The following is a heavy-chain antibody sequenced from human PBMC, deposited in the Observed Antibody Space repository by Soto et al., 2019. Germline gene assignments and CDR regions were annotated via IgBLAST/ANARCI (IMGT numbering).Heavy chain of an antibody. CDR1: GYSFTSYW. CDR2: IYPGDSDT. D-gene: IGHD2-8*01. J-gene: IGHJ5*02. V-gene: IGHV5-51*01. CDR3: ARGYCTTNICDPWFDP. Sequence: PGESLKISCTGVGYSFTSYWISWVRQMPGKGLEWMGIIYPGDSDTRYSPSFQGQVTTSADKSISTVYLQWSSLKASDTAMYYCARGYCTTNICDPWFDPWGQGTLVTVSS.